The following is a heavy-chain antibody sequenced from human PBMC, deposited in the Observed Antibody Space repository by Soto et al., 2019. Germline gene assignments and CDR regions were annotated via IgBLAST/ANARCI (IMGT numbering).Heavy chain of an antibody. CDR3: ARVVMTTVPASYYYGMDG. J-gene: IGHJ6*02. Sequence: VKLSCTASGVAYSSDAMSCVRQDNSQGLEWMGRIIPFIGTANYAQKFQGRVTITADESTSTAYMELTSLRSEDTAVYYCARVVMTTVPASYYYGMDGWVQGTTVTVSS. CDR1: GVAYSSDA. CDR2: IIPFIGTA. D-gene: IGHD4-4*01. V-gene: IGHV1-69*11.